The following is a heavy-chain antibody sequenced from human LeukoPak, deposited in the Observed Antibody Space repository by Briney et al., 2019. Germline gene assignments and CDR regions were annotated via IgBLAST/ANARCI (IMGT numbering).Heavy chain of an antibody. V-gene: IGHV4-34*01. D-gene: IGHD6-13*01. Sequence: ASETLSLTCAVYGGSFSGYYWSWIRQPPGKGLEWIGEINHSGSTNYNPSLKSRVTISVDTSKNQFSLKLSSVSAADTAVYYCARGPFWYSDYWGQGTLVTVSS. J-gene: IGHJ4*02. CDR1: GGSFSGYY. CDR2: INHSGST. CDR3: ARGPFWYSDY.